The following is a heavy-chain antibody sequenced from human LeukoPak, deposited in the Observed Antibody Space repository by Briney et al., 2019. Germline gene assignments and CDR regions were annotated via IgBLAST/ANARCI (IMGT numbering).Heavy chain of an antibody. Sequence: GESLKISCQNSGYSFTSYWIGWVRQMPGKGLEWMGIIYPGDSDTRYSPSFQGQVTISADKSTSTAYLQWSSLKASDTAMYYCARLQDDNSGYFLKWGQGTLVTVSS. CDR1: GYSFTSYW. V-gene: IGHV5-51*01. CDR2: IYPGDSDT. D-gene: IGHD3-22*01. J-gene: IGHJ4*02. CDR3: ARLQDDNSGYFLK.